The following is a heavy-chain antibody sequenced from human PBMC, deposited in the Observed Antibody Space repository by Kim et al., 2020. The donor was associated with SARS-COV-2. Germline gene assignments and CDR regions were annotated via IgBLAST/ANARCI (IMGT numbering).Heavy chain of an antibody. D-gene: IGHD2-2*01. V-gene: IGHV1-18*01. Sequence: ASVKVSCKASGYTFTSYGISWVRQAPGQGLEWMGWISAYNGNTNYAQKLQGRVTMTTDTSTSTAYMELRSLRSDDTAVYYCARGGRRGYCSSTSCYPLYYYYGMEVWGQGTTVTVSS. J-gene: IGHJ6*02. CDR3: ARGGRRGYCSSTSCYPLYYYYGMEV. CDR2: ISAYNGNT. CDR1: GYTFTSYG.